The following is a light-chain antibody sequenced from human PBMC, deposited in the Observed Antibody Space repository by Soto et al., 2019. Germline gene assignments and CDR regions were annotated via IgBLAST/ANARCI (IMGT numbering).Light chain of an antibody. CDR3: QQYNYWPYT. V-gene: IGKV3-15*01. CDR1: LSVSSN. J-gene: IGKJ2*01. Sequence: EIVMTQSPATLSVSPGERATLSCRASLSVSSNLAWFQQKPGQAPRLLIYGASTRATGIPARFSGSASGTEFSLTIRSLQSEDFAVYYCQQYNYWPYTFGQGTKLEIK. CDR2: GAS.